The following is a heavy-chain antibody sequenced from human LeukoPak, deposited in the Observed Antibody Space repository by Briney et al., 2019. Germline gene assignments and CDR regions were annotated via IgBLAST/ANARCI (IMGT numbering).Heavy chain of an antibody. Sequence: SETLSLTCTVSGGSISGYYWNWIRQPAGKGLEWIGRIYTTGDTNYNPSLKSRVTMSVDTSKNQFSLEPTSVTAADTAVYYCAREWTVDGYPYYVDYWGRGPLVTVSS. CDR3: AREWTVDGYPYYVDY. CDR2: IYTTGDT. D-gene: IGHD3-22*01. CDR1: GGSISGYY. V-gene: IGHV4-4*07. J-gene: IGHJ4*02.